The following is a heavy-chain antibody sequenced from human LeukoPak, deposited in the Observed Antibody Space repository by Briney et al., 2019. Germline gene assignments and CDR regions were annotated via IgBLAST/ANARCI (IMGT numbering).Heavy chain of an antibody. J-gene: IGHJ4*02. V-gene: IGHV4-39*01. CDR1: GGSISSSSYY. CDR3: ARQNGYSYGQEI. CDR2: IYYSGST. Sequence: SETLSLTCTVSGGSISSSSYYWGWIRQPPGKGLEWIGRIYYSGSTYCNPSLKSRVTISVDTSKNQFSLKLSSVTAADTAVYYCARQNGYSYGQEIWGQGTLVTVSS. D-gene: IGHD5-18*01.